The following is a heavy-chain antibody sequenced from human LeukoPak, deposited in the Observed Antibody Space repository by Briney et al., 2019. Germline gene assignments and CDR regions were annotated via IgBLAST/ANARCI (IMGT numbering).Heavy chain of an antibody. Sequence: ASVKVSCKASGGTFSSYAISWVRQAPGQGLEWMGGIIPIFGTANYAQKFQGRVTITADESTSTAYMELSSLRSEDTAVYYCARDIVVVSAAIGAFDIWGQGTMATVSS. J-gene: IGHJ3*02. CDR3: ARDIVVVSAAIGAFDI. D-gene: IGHD2-2*01. V-gene: IGHV1-69*13. CDR2: IIPIFGTA. CDR1: GGTFSSYA.